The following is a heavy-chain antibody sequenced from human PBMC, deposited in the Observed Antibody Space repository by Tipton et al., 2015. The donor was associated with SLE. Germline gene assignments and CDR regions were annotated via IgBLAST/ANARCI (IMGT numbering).Heavy chain of an antibody. CDR2: INHSGST. D-gene: IGHD6-13*01. CDR1: GGSFSGYY. Sequence: TLSLTCAVYGGSFSGYYWTWSRQPPGKGLEWIGEINHSGSTNYNPSLKSRVTISVDTSKNHFSLKLTSVTAADTAIYYCARGGEYGSSWHPRNYYFMDVWAKGPTVTVSS. CDR3: ARGGEYGSSWHPRNYYFMDV. J-gene: IGHJ6*03. V-gene: IGHV4-34*01.